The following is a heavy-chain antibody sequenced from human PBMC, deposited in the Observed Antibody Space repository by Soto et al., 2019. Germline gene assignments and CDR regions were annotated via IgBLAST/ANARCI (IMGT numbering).Heavy chain of an antibody. V-gene: IGHV4-61*01. D-gene: IGHD6-6*01. CDR3: AREGSSSSPPYYYYGMDV. Sequence: SETLSLTCTVSGGSVSSGSYYWSWIRQPPGKGLEWIGCIYYSGSTNYNPSLKSRVTISVDTSKNQFSLKLSSVTAADTAVYYCAREGSSSSPPYYYYGMDVWGQGTTVTVSS. CDR1: GGSVSSGSYY. CDR2: IYYSGST. J-gene: IGHJ6*02.